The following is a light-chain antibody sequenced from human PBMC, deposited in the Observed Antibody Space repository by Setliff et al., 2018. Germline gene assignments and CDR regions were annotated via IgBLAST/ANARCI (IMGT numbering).Light chain of an antibody. Sequence: LTQPPSASGTPAQRVTISCSGSSSNIGSNTVNWYQQLPGTAPKLLIYSNNQRPSGVPDRFSGSKSGTSASLAISGLQSEDEADYYCVTWDANLSAYVFGTGTRSPS. CDR1: SSNIGSNT. CDR2: SNN. CDR3: VTWDANLSAYV. V-gene: IGLV1-44*01. J-gene: IGLJ1*01.